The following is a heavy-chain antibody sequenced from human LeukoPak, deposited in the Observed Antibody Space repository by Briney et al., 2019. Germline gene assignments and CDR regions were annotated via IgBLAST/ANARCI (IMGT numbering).Heavy chain of an antibody. J-gene: IGHJ6*02. CDR3: AKDITIFGVVINYYGMDV. V-gene: IGHV3-23*01. CDR2: ITDSGSYT. CDR1: GFTFSSYA. Sequence: PGGSLRLSCAASGFTFSSYALSWVRQAPGKGLEWVSGITDSGSYTYYADSVKGRFTISRDNSKNTVYLQMNSLRAEDTAVYYCAKDITIFGVVINYYGMDVWGQGTTVTVSS. D-gene: IGHD3-3*01.